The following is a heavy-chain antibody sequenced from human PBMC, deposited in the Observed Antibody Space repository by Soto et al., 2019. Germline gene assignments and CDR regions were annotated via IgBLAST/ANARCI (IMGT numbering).Heavy chain of an antibody. CDR3: ARVGYSYGYGNYYYYGMDV. CDR1: GGTFSSYA. V-gene: IGHV1-69*13. D-gene: IGHD5-18*01. Sequence: SVKVSCKASGGTFSSYAISWVRQAPGQGLEWMGGIIPIFGTANYAQKFQGRVTITADESTSTAYMELSSLRSEDTAVYYCARVGYSYGYGNYYYYGMDVWGQGTTVTVSS. CDR2: IIPIFGTA. J-gene: IGHJ6*02.